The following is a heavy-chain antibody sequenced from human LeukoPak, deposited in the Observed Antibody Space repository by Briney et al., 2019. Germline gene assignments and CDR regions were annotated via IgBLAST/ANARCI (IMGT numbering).Heavy chain of an antibody. J-gene: IGHJ4*02. CDR2: ISGSGDTT. CDR3: AREVLDIVEPGTNTIDY. Sequence: PGGSLRLSCAASGFTFSSYAMSWVRQAPGRGLEWVSAISGSGDTTSYTDSVKGRFIVSRDNAKNLLFLQMNSLRVEDTALYFCAREVLDIVEPGTNTIDYWGQGTRVTVSS. CDR1: GFTFSSYA. V-gene: IGHV3-23*01. D-gene: IGHD2-8*01.